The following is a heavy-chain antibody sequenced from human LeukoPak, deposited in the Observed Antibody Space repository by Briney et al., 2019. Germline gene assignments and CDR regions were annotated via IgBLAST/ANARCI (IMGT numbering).Heavy chain of an antibody. Sequence: ASVKVSCKTSGYTFSSHSMNWVRQAPGQGLEWLGWISPYNGNTKYAQKIQGRATMTTDTSTSTAYLELRSLRSDDTAVYYCARGEYDLLGDYWGRGTLVTVSS. V-gene: IGHV1-18*01. J-gene: IGHJ4*02. CDR1: GYTFSSHS. CDR2: ISPYNGNT. CDR3: ARGEYDLLGDY. D-gene: IGHD3-10*01.